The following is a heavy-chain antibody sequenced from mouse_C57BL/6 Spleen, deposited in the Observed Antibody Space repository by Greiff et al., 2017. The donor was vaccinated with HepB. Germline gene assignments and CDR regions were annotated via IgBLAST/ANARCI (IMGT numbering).Heavy chain of an antibody. CDR1: GYSFTGYF. Sequence: VQLQQSGPELVKPGDSVKISCKASGYSFTGYFMNWVMQSHGKSLEWIGRINPYNGDTFYNQKFKGKATLTVDKSSSTAHMELRSLTSEDSAVYYCARGGHYGSSGGAWFAYWGKGTLVTVS. CDR3: ARGGHYGSSGGAWFAY. D-gene: IGHD1-1*01. V-gene: IGHV1-20*01. CDR2: INPYNGDT. J-gene: IGHJ3*01.